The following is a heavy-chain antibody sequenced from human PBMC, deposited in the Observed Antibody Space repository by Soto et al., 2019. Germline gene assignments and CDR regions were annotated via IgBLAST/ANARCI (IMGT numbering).Heavy chain of an antibody. CDR2: ISTYSGDT. J-gene: IGHJ5*02. Sequence: QVHLVQSGVEVKTPGASVKVSCQASGYTFFTYDISWVRQAPGQGPEWMGWISTYSGDTKYAQEYQGRVTMTTDTSTTTAYLELRSLRSDDTAVYYCARHRGPTTSENWFDPGGQGTLVTVSS. V-gene: IGHV1-18*01. CDR1: GYTFFTYD. D-gene: IGHD5-12*01. CDR3: ARHRGPTTSENWFDP.